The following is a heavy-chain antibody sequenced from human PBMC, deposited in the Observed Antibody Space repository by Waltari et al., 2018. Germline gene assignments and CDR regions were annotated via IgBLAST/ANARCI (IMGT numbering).Heavy chain of an antibody. J-gene: IGHJ4*02. CDR1: GFTFSTNA. CDR3: AKDSSTLHYFDY. CDR2: INGIGGNT. Sequence: EVQVLESGGGLVQPGGSLRLSCAASGFTFSTNAMTWVRQAPGKGLEWVSTINGIGGNTYHADSVKGRFTISRDNSKNTLYLQMNSLRAEDTDIYYCAKDSSTLHYFDYWGQGTLVTVSS. D-gene: IGHD3-16*01. V-gene: IGHV3-23*01.